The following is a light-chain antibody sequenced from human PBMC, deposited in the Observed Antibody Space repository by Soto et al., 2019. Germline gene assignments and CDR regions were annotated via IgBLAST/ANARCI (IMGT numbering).Light chain of an antibody. Sequence: DIQMTLSPSTLSASVGDRVTITCRASQIISSWLACYQQKPWKAPKLLIYKASSLESGVPSRFSGSGSGTEFTLTISSLQPDDFATYYCQQYNNYPRTFGQGAKVDFK. CDR2: KAS. CDR1: QIISSW. V-gene: IGKV1-5*03. CDR3: QQYNNYPRT. J-gene: IGKJ1*01.